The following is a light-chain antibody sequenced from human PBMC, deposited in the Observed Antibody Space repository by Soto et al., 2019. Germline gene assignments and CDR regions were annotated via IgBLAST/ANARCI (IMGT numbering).Light chain of an antibody. V-gene: IGLV2-14*01. CDR3: SSYTSSSTLV. J-gene: IGLJ1*01. CDR1: SGDVGGYNY. CDR2: DVS. Sequence: QSALTQPASVSGSPGQSITISCTGTSGDVGGYNYVSWYQQHPGKAPKLMIYDVSNRPSGVSNRFSGSKPGNTASLTISGLQAEDEADYYCSSYTSSSTLVFGTGTKLTVL.